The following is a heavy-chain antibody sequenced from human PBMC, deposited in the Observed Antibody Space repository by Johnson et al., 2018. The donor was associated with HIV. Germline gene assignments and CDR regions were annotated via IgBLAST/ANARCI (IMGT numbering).Heavy chain of an antibody. J-gene: IGHJ3*02. Sequence: VQLVESGGGLIQPGGSLRLSCAASGFTVSSNYMSWVRQAPGKGLEWVANIKQDGSEKYYVDSVKGRFTISRDNAKNTLYLQMDSLRAEDTAVYYCTTGLMSAFDMWGQGTMVTVSS. D-gene: IGHD3-16*01. CDR3: TTGLMSAFDM. CDR1: GFTVSSNY. CDR2: IKQDGSEK. V-gene: IGHV3-7*01.